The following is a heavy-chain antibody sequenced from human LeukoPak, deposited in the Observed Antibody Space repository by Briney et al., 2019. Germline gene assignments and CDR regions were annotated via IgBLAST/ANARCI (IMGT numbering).Heavy chain of an antibody. V-gene: IGHV4-34*01. CDR2: INHSRGT. J-gene: IGHJ4*02. CDR3: AREDYYFDS. Sequence: SETLSLTCSVYGGSITAYYWSWIRQPPGKGLEWIGEINHSRGTKYNPSLESRVTILLDASKSEFSLNLNSVTAADTAVYYCAREDYYFDSWGQGTLVTVSS. CDR1: GGSITAYY.